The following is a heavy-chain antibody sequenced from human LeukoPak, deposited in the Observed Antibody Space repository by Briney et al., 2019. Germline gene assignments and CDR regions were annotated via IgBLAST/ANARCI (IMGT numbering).Heavy chain of an antibody. CDR3: AKLGIIVVVVAASSD. CDR2: ITGSGDTT. V-gene: IGHV3-23*01. J-gene: IGHJ4*02. Sequence: GGSLRLSCAASGFTFTSYAMSWVRQTPGKGLEWVSAITGSGDTTYYAASVKGRFTISRDNSKNTLYLQMNSLRAEDTAVYYCAKLGIIVVVVAASSDWGQGTLVTVSS. D-gene: IGHD2-15*01. CDR1: GFTFTSYA.